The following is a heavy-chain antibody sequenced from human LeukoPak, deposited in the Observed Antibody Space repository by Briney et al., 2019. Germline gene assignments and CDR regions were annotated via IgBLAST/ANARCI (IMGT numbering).Heavy chain of an antibody. CDR3: ARDGSSGWSPWFDP. J-gene: IGHJ5*02. V-gene: IGHV4-4*07. D-gene: IGHD6-19*01. CDR2: IYTSGST. CDR1: GGSISSYY. Sequence: PSETLSLTCTVSGGSISSYYWSWIRQPAGKGLEWIGRIYTSGSTNYNPSLKSRVTMSVDTSKNQFSLKLSFVTAADTAVYYCARDGSSGWSPWFDPWGQGTLVTVSS.